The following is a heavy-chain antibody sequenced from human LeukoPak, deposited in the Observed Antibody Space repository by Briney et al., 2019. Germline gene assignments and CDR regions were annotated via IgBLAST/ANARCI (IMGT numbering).Heavy chain of an antibody. D-gene: IGHD6-13*01. CDR3: ARADSSWYFFDY. CDR2: IYTSGST. Sequence: SETLSLTCTVSGGSISSGSYYWSWIRQPAGKGLEWIGRIYTSGSTNYNPSLKSRVTMSVDTSKNQFSPKLSSVTAADTAVYYCARADSSWYFFDYWGQGTLVTVSS. V-gene: IGHV4-61*02. CDR1: GGSISSGSYY. J-gene: IGHJ4*02.